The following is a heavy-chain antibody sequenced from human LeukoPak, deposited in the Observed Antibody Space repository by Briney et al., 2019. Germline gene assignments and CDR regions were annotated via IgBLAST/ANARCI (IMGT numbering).Heavy chain of an antibody. D-gene: IGHD4-17*01. CDR1: GYTFTSYD. CDR2: MNPNSGNA. J-gene: IGHJ3*02. CDR3: ARNDYGDDGHDAFDI. Sequence: ASVKVSCKASGYTFTSYDIDWVRQATGQGLEWKGWMNPNSGNAGYAQKFQGRVTMTRSTSTSAAYMELSSLRSEDTAVYYCARNDYGDDGHDAFDIWGQGTMVTVSS. V-gene: IGHV1-8*01.